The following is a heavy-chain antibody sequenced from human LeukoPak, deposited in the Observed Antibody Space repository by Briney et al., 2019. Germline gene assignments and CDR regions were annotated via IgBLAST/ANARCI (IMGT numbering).Heavy chain of an antibody. D-gene: IGHD3-22*01. CDR1: GFTFSDYY. V-gene: IGHV3-11*01. CDR3: VRAYSRGYSDDFDF. Sequence: GGSLRLSCAASGFTFSDYYMSWFRQAPGAGLEWLPYINLNNGTMYYADSVRGRFAISRDNTKNSLYLQMNSLRGEDTAVYYCVRAYSRGYSDDFDFWGQGTLVTVSS. J-gene: IGHJ4*02. CDR2: INLNNGTM.